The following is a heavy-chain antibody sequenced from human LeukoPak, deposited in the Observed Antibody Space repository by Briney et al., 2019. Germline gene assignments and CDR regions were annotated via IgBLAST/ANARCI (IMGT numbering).Heavy chain of an antibody. J-gene: IGHJ4*02. D-gene: IGHD3-22*01. CDR1: GFTVSSNY. CDR2: IYRGDST. CDR3: ASLPYYYDSSGYVY. Sequence: GGSLRLSCAPSGFTVSSNYISWARHAPGEGREWVSFIYRGDSTYYGDSGKGRFTIYIHNSKKTLYLQTNNMRAEDTAVYYCASLPYYYDSSGYVYWGQGTLVTVSS. V-gene: IGHV3-53*04.